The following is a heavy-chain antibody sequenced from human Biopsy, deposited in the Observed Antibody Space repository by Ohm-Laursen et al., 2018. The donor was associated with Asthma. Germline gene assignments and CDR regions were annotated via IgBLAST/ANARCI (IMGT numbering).Heavy chain of an antibody. Sequence: ASVKVSCKASGYTFINYAIHWVRQAPGQRLEWMGWINAGNGNTKYSQKFQGRVTISRDTSASTAYMELRSLRSDDTAVYYCASGLGMDVWGQGTTVTVSS. J-gene: IGHJ6*02. CDR3: ASGLGMDV. V-gene: IGHV1-3*01. CDR2: INAGNGNT. CDR1: GYTFINYA.